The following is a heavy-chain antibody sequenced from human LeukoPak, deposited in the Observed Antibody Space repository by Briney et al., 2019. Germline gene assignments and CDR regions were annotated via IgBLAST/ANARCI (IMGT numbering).Heavy chain of an antibody. Sequence: ASVKVSCKSSGYTFTTYGITWVRQAPGQGLDWMGWISTYNGNTNYAQKLQGRVTMTTYTSTSTAYMGLRRLRSADTGMYYCARDRMHTGTYFDYWGQGTLVTVSS. D-gene: IGHD4-17*01. J-gene: IGHJ4*02. CDR1: GYTFTTYG. V-gene: IGHV1-18*01. CDR3: ARDRMHTGTYFDY. CDR2: ISTYNGNT.